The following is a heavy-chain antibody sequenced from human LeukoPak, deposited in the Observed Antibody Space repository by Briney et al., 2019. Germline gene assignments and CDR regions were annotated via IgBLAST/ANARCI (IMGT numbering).Heavy chain of an antibody. Sequence: SETLSLTCTVSGGSISSYYWSWIRQPPGKGLEWIGEINHSGSTNYNPSLKSRVTISVDTSKNQFSLKLSSVTAADTAVYYCARARTIFGRYYMDVWGKGTTVTVSS. CDR3: ARARTIFGRYYMDV. D-gene: IGHD3-3*01. V-gene: IGHV4-34*01. CDR1: GGSISSYY. CDR2: INHSGST. J-gene: IGHJ6*03.